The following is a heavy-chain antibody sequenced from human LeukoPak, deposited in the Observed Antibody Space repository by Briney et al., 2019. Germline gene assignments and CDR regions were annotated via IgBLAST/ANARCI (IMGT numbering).Heavy chain of an antibody. CDR2: IYSGDDT. D-gene: IGHD6-13*01. CDR1: GFTVSSNY. CDR3: ARGPGSSWYSDY. Sequence: GGSLRLSCAASGFTVSSNYMNWVRQAPGKGLGWVSIIYSGDDTYYADSVKGRFTISRDNSKNTRYLQMNSLRAEDTAGYYCARGPGSSWYSDYWGQGTLVTVSS. J-gene: IGHJ4*02. V-gene: IGHV3-66*02.